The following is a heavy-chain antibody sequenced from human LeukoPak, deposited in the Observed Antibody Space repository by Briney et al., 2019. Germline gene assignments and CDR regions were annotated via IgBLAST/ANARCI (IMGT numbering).Heavy chain of an antibody. CDR2: TYYTSEWYI. CDR3: ARGYCSGGGCPNPFDF. Sequence: SQTLSLTCAISGDSVSSNTAAWNWIRQSPSRGLKWLGRTYYTSEWYIDYAVSVKSRITINPDTSKNQFSLQLTSVTPEDTAVYYCARGYCSGGGCPNPFDFWGQGALVTVSS. V-gene: IGHV6-1*01. CDR1: GDSVSSNTAA. D-gene: IGHD2-15*01. J-gene: IGHJ4*02.